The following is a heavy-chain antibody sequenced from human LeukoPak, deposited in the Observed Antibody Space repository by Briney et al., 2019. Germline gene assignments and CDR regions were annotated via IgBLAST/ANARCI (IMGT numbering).Heavy chain of an antibody. D-gene: IGHD3-10*01. CDR3: AKGPDSGSGSYFFDY. CDR1: GFTFSSYG. J-gene: IGHJ4*02. CDR2: IRYDGSNK. V-gene: IGHV3-30*02. Sequence: GGSLRLSCAASGFTFSSYGMHWVRQAPGKGLEWVAFIRYDGSNKYYADSVKGRFTISRDNSKNTLYLQMNSLRAEDTAVYYCAKGPDSGSGSYFFDYWGQGTLVTVSS.